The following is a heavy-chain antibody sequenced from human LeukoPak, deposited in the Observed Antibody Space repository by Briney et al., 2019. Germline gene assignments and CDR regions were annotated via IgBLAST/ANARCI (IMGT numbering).Heavy chain of an antibody. D-gene: IGHD6-19*01. CDR3: ARDMSFSTSDWYGELDN. V-gene: IGHV3-7*05. CDR2: IKQDGSEI. Sequence: GGSLRLSCAASGFIFDNFWMSWVHQAPGKGLEWVADIKQDGSEIYYVDSVKGRFTISRDNAKKFLYLQMNSLRAEDTALYYCARDMSFSTSDWYGELDNWGQGTLVTVSS. J-gene: IGHJ4*02. CDR1: GFIFDNFW.